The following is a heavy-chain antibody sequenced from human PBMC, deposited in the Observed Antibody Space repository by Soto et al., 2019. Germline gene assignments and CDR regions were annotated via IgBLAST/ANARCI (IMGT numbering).Heavy chain of an antibody. CDR1: GFTVSSNY. D-gene: IGHD6-25*01. Sequence: GGSLRLSCAASGFTVSSNYMSWVRQAPGKGLEGVSVIYSGGNTYYADSVKGRFTISRDNSKNTLYLQMNRLRAEDTAVYYCATHPSSGYWGQGTLVTVSS. J-gene: IGHJ4*02. CDR2: IYSGGNT. V-gene: IGHV3-66*01. CDR3: ATHPSSGY.